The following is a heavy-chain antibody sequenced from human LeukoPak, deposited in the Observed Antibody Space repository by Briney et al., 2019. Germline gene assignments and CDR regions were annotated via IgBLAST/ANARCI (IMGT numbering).Heavy chain of an antibody. Sequence: GGSLRLSCAASGFIFSSYWMHWVRQAPGKGLVWVSHINSDGSITSYADSVKGRFTISRDNAKNTLYLQMNSLRAEDTAVYYCARDAVDTANAVWGQGTTVTVSS. J-gene: IGHJ6*02. CDR2: INSDGSIT. CDR3: ARDAVDTANAV. V-gene: IGHV3-74*01. CDR1: GFIFSSYW. D-gene: IGHD5-18*01.